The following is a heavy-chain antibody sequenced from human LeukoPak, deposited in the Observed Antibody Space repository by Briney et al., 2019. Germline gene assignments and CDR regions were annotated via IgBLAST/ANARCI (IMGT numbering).Heavy chain of an antibody. CDR2: IYYSGST. CDR1: GVSISSYY. Sequence: KASETLSLTCTVSGVSISSYYWSWIRQPPGKGLEWIGYIYYSGSTNYNPSLKSRVTISVDTSKNQFSLKLSSVTAADTAVYYCASSYYSYGSGSLDYWGQGTLVTVSS. J-gene: IGHJ4*02. D-gene: IGHD3-10*01. CDR3: ASSYYSYGSGSLDY. V-gene: IGHV4-59*01.